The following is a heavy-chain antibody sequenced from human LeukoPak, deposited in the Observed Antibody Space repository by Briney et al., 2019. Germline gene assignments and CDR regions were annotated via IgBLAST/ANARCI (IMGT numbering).Heavy chain of an antibody. CDR3: ARGDTAMATLSY. J-gene: IGHJ4*02. CDR2: INHSGST. CDR1: GGSFSGYY. V-gene: IGHV4-34*01. Sequence: SETLSLTCAVYGGSFSGYYWSWIRQPPGKGLEWIGEINHSGSTNYNPSLKSRVTISVDTSKNQFSLKLSSVTAADTAVYYCARGDTAMATLSYWGQGTLVTVSS. D-gene: IGHD5-18*01.